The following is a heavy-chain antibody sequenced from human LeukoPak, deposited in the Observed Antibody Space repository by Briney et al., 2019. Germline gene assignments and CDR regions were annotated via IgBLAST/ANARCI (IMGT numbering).Heavy chain of an antibody. CDR2: ISYDGTNK. Sequence: GGSLRLSCAASGFTFCSYAMHWVRQAPGKGLEWVTVISYDGTNKYYADSVKGRFTISRDNSKNTKYLQMNSLRTEDTAVYYCSSGLCPVLPYYYMDVWGKGTTVTVSS. V-gene: IGHV3-30*04. J-gene: IGHJ6*03. CDR3: SSGLCPVLPYYYMDV. D-gene: IGHD2-15*01. CDR1: GFTFCSYA.